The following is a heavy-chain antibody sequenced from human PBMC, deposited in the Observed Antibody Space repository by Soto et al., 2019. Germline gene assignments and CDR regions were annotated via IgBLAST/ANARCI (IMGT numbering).Heavy chain of an antibody. Sequence: QVQLVQSGAEVKQPGSSVKVSCKASGGSFRNFVISWVRQAPGQGLEWMGGIIPNSGTTNYAQKVQGKVTINADESTSTAYMELCGPTAEDTSLYYCARDLGGEATIRFWGQGTLVTVSS. J-gene: IGHJ4*02. CDR3: ARDLGGEATIRF. CDR2: IIPNSGTT. V-gene: IGHV1-69*01. D-gene: IGHD3-16*01. CDR1: GGSFRNFV.